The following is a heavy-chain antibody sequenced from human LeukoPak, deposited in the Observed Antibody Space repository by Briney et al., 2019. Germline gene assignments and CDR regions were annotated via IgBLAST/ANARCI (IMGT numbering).Heavy chain of an antibody. J-gene: IGHJ4*02. CDR2: SNAGNGNT. Sequence: ASVKVSCKASGYTFTSYAMHWVRQAPGQRVEWMGWSNAGNGNTKYSQELQGRVTITRDTSASTAYMELSSLRSEDMAVYYCARGGYSSSWPLDYWGQGTLVTVSS. D-gene: IGHD6-13*01. CDR1: GYTFTSYA. CDR3: ARGGYSSSWPLDY. V-gene: IGHV1-3*02.